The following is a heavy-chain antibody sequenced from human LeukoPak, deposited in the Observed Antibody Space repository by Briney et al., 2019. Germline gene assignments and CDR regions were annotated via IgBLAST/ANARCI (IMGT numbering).Heavy chain of an antibody. J-gene: IGHJ4*02. D-gene: IGHD2-8*01. CDR2: ISSSSSSI. CDR1: GFTFSPYN. Sequence: PGGSLRLSCVASGFTFSPYNMNWVRQAPGKGLEWVSYISSSSSSIYYADSVKGRFTISRDNSKNTVYLQMNSLRAEDTAVYYCAKDRSCINDVCHGDLDYWGEGTLVTVSS. V-gene: IGHV3-48*01. CDR3: AKDRSCINDVCHGDLDY.